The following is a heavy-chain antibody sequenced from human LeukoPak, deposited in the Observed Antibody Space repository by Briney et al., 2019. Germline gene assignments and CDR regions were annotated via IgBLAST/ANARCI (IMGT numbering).Heavy chain of an antibody. CDR2: IIPILGIA. Sequence: SVKVSCKASGGTFSSYAISWVRQAPGQGLEWMGRIIPILGIANYAQKFQGRVTITADKSTSTAYMELSSLRSEDTAVYYCARVKDYYDSSGSRTYYFDYWGQGALVTVSS. D-gene: IGHD3-22*01. J-gene: IGHJ4*02. CDR1: GGTFSSYA. V-gene: IGHV1-69*04. CDR3: ARVKDYYDSSGSRTYYFDY.